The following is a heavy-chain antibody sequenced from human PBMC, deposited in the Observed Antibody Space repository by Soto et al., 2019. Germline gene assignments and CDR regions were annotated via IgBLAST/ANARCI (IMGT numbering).Heavy chain of an antibody. J-gene: IGHJ4*02. Sequence: ASVKVSCKASGYTFTSYAMHWVRQAPGQRLEWMGWINAGNGNTKYSQKFQGRVTITRDASASTANMELSSLRSEDTAVYYCARVPDSSGFIRSHYFDYWGQGTPVAVSA. V-gene: IGHV1-3*01. CDR2: INAGNGNT. CDR3: ARVPDSSGFIRSHYFDY. CDR1: GYTFTSYA. D-gene: IGHD3-22*01.